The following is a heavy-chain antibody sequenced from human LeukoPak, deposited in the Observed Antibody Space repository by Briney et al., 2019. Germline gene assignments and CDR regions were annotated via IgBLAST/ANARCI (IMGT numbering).Heavy chain of an antibody. CDR3: ARVLGASEDYLWGSYRF. J-gene: IGHJ4*02. CDR1: GFTFRTYI. CDR2: ISGSSSYI. D-gene: IGHD3-16*02. V-gene: IGHV3-21*01. Sequence: GGSLRLSCAASGFTFRTYIMNWVRQAPGKGLEWVSSISGSSSYIHYADSVKGRFTISRDNAKNSLYLQMNSLRAEDTALYYCARVLGASEDYLWGSYRFWGQGTLVTVSS.